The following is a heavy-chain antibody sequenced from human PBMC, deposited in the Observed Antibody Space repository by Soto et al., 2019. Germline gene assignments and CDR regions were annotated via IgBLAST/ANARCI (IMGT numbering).Heavy chain of an antibody. Sequence: KTSETLSLTCAIYNSSLGAFHWTWIRQPPGKGLEWIGELIHGGSTNYNPSLKSRVTFSLDTSKNQFSLQLMSVTAADTAVYYCARSPLSYDYVRQTWREVGDSFDIWRRGTLVTVSS. V-gene: IGHV4-34*12. CDR1: NSSLGAFH. CDR3: ARSPLSYDYVRQTWREVGDSFDI. CDR2: LIHGGST. D-gene: IGHD3-16*01. J-gene: IGHJ3*02.